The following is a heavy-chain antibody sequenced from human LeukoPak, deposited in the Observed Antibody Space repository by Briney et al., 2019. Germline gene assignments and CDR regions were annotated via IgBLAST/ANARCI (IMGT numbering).Heavy chain of an antibody. V-gene: IGHV4-39*07. CDR1: GGSISSSSYY. CDR2: IYYTGST. J-gene: IGHJ4*02. D-gene: IGHD6-19*01. CDR3: TRAVAGHPD. Sequence: ETLSLTCTVSGGSISSSSYYWGWIRQPPGKGLEWIGTIYYTGSTYYNPSLKSRVTMSIDTSKNQFSLMLTSVTAADTAVYYCTRAVAGHPDWGQGTLVTVSS.